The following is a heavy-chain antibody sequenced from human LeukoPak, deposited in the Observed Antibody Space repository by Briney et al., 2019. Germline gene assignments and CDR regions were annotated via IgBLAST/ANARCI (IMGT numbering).Heavy chain of an antibody. CDR1: GGSFSGYY. Sequence: SETLSLTCAVYGGSFSGYYWSWIRQPPGKGLEWIGEINHSGSTNYNPSLKSRVTISVDTSKNQFSLKLSSVTAADTAVYYCARGDYGDYRGFDYWGQGTLVTVSS. V-gene: IGHV4-34*01. CDR2: INHSGST. CDR3: ARGDYGDYRGFDY. J-gene: IGHJ4*02. D-gene: IGHD4-17*01.